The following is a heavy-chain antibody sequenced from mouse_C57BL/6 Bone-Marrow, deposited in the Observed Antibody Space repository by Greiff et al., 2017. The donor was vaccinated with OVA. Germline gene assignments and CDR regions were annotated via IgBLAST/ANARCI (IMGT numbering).Heavy chain of an antibody. CDR3: ARRKVITTVVAPFDY. J-gene: IGHJ2*01. CDR1: GFTFSSYG. V-gene: IGHV5-6*01. Sequence: EVQVVESGGDLVKPGGSLKLSCAASGFTFSSYGMSWVRQTPDKRLEWVATISSGGSYTYYPDSVKGRFTISRDNAKNTLYLQMSSLKSEDTAMYYCARRKVITTVVAPFDYWGQGTTLTVSS. D-gene: IGHD1-1*01. CDR2: ISSGGSYT.